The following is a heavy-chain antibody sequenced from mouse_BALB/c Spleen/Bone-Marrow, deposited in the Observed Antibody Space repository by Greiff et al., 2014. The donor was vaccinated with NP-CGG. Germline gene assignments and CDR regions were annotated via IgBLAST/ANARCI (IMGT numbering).Heavy chain of an antibody. V-gene: IGHV1-7*01. Sequence: LEESGAELAKPGASVKMSCKASGYTFTTYWIHWVKQRPGQGLEWIGYINPSTGNTEYNQKFRDRATLTAVKSSSTPYMQLSSLTSEDSAVYYCARGLRDWYFDVWGAGTTVTVSS. D-gene: IGHD2-4*01. J-gene: IGHJ1*01. CDR1: GYTFTTYW. CDR3: ARGLRDWYFDV. CDR2: INPSTGNT.